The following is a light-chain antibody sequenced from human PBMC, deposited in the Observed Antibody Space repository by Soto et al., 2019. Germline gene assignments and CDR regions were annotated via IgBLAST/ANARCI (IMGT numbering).Light chain of an antibody. CDR3: QQSYSTPST. CDR2: AAS. V-gene: IGKV1-39*01. CDR1: QSISSY. J-gene: IGKJ1*01. Sequence: DIQMTQSPSSLSASVGDRVTITCRASQSISSYLNWYQQKPGKAPTLLIYAASSLRSGVPSRFSGSGSGTDFTLTISSLQPEDFATYYCQQSYSTPSTFGQGTKVEIK.